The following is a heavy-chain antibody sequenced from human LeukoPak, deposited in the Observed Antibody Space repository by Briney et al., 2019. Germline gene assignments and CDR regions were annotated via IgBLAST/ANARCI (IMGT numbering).Heavy chain of an antibody. Sequence: ASVKVSCKASGNTLTGYYIHWVRQAPGQGLEWMGWIDPNSGVTNYAQNFQGRVTMTRDTSISTAYMELSRLRSDDTAVYYCAREGEQQLVRDGFDIWGQGTLVTVSS. CDR1: GNTLTGYY. CDR3: AREGEQQLVRDGFDI. V-gene: IGHV1-2*02. CDR2: IDPNSGVT. J-gene: IGHJ3*02. D-gene: IGHD6-13*01.